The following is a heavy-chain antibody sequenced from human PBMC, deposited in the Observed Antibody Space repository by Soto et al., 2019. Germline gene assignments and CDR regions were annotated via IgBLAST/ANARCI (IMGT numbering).Heavy chain of an antibody. D-gene: IGHD3-16*02. V-gene: IGHV3-23*01. J-gene: IGHJ3*02. CDR2: ISGSGGST. CDR1: GFTFSSYA. CDR3: AKDRGMITFGGVIVDGAFDI. Sequence: EVQLLESGGGLVQPGGSLRLSCAASGFTFSSYAMSWVRQAPGKGLEWVSAISGSGGSTYYADSVKGRFTISRDNSKNTLYLQMNSLRAEDTAVYYCAKDRGMITFGGVIVDGAFDIWGQGTIVTVSS.